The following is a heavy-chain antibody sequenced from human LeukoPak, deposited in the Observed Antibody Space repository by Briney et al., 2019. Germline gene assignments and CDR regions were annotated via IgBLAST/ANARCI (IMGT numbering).Heavy chain of an antibody. D-gene: IGHD1-26*01. CDR2: IIPIFGTA. V-gene: IGHV1-69*05. Sequence: SVKVSCKASGGTFSSYAISWVRQAPGQGLEWMGRIIPIFGTANYAQKFQGRVTITTDESTSTAYMELSSLRSEDTAVYYCARAGSYGIDAFDIWGQGTMVTVSS. CDR3: ARAGSYGIDAFDI. CDR1: GGTFSSYA. J-gene: IGHJ3*02.